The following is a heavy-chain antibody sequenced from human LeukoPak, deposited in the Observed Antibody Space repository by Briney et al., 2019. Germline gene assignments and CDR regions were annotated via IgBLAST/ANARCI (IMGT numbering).Heavy chain of an antibody. V-gene: IGHV3-64*01. CDR2: ISHNADST. CDR3: ASGTIFGVFHDQPLDY. D-gene: IGHD3-3*01. CDR1: GFSFSSYT. J-gene: IGHJ4*02. Sequence: PGGSLRLSCAASGFSFSSYTMHWVRQAPGKGLEYVSAISHNADSTYYANSLKGRFTISRDNSRNMLYFQMGSLRPEDMAVYYCASGTIFGVFHDQPLDYWGQGTLVTVSS.